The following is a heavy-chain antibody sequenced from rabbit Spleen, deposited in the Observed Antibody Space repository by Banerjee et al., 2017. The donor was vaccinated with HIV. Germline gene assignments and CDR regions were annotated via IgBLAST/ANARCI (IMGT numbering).Heavy chain of an antibody. CDR2: INSFTGRP. J-gene: IGHJ4*01. Sequence: QQQLVESGGGLVQPGGSLKLSCKASGFDFSNYGVSWVRQAPGKGLEWIASINSFTGRPVYAAWAKDRFTISKASWTTVTLQMISLTDADTARYFCARDLAGAVGWNFGWWGPGTLVTVS. CDR1: GFDFSNYG. D-gene: IGHD4-1*01. V-gene: IGHV1S45*01. CDR3: ARDLAGAVGWNFGW.